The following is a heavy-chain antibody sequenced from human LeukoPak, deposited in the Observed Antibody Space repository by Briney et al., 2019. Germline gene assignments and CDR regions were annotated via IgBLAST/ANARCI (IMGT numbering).Heavy chain of an antibody. D-gene: IGHD5-24*01. CDR3: AKVGMATSRTWFDP. V-gene: IGHV3-66*01. Sequence: GGSLRLSCAASGFTVSSNYMSWVRQAPGKGLEWVSVIYSGGSTYYADSVKGRFTISRDNSKNTLYLQMNSLRAEDTAVYYCAKVGMATSRTWFDPWGQGTLVTVSS. J-gene: IGHJ5*02. CDR2: IYSGGST. CDR1: GFTVSSNY.